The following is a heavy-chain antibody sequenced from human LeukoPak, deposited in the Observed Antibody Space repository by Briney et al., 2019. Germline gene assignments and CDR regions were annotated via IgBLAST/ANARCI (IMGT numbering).Heavy chain of an antibody. J-gene: IGHJ4*02. CDR3: ARVAITIFGVVIPPFDY. Sequence: VASVKVSCKVSGYTLTELSMHWVRQAPGKGLEWMGGFDPEDGETIYAQKFQGRVTMTEDTSTDTAYMELSSLRSEDTAVYYCARVAITIFGVVIPPFDYWGQGTLVTVSS. CDR2: FDPEDGET. D-gene: IGHD3-3*01. CDR1: GYTLTELS. V-gene: IGHV1-24*01.